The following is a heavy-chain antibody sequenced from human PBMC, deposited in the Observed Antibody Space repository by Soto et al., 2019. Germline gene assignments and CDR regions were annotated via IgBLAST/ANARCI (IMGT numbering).Heavy chain of an antibody. V-gene: IGHV3-48*02. CDR2: ISSSSSTI. D-gene: IGHD3-22*01. CDR3: AEDSEEYYYDCSGGGAFDI. CDR1: GFTFSSYS. Sequence: EVQLVESGGGLVQPGGSLRLSCAASGFTFSSYSMNWVRQAPGKGLEWVSYISSSSSTIYYADSVKGRFTISRDNAKNSVYLQMNSLRDDDTAVYYCAEDSEEYYYDCSGGGAFDIWGQGTMVTVSS. J-gene: IGHJ3*02.